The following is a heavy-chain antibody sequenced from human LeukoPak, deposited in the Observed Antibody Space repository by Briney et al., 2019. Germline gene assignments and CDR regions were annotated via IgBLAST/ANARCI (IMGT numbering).Heavy chain of an antibody. CDR2: IYSGGTT. Sequence: PGGSLRLSCAASGFTLSSNYMSWVRQAPGKRLEWVSIIYSGGTTYYTDSVKGRFTISRDNSNNMLYLQMNSLRAEDTAVYYCARGYCSGGSCYSKDYYYMDVWGKGTTVTVSS. D-gene: IGHD2-15*01. CDR3: ARGYCSGGSCYSKDYYYMDV. CDR1: GFTLSSNY. V-gene: IGHV3-53*01. J-gene: IGHJ6*03.